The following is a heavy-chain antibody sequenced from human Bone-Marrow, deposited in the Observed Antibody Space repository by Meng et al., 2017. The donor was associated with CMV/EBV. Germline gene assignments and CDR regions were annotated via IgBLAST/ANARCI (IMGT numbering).Heavy chain of an antibody. J-gene: IGHJ3*02. CDR3: ARDGSNRGPAFDI. D-gene: IGHD7-27*01. CDR1: GFTFSSYA. Sequence: GESLKISCAASGFTFSSYAMSWVRQAPGKGLEWVSVIYSGGSTYYADSVKGRFTISRDNSKSTLFLQMNSLRAEDTAVYYCARDGSNRGPAFDIWGQGTMVTVSS. CDR2: IYSGGST. V-gene: IGHV3-23*03.